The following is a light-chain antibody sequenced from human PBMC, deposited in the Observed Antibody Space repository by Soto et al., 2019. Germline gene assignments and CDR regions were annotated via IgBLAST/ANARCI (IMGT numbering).Light chain of an antibody. CDR1: SSDVGNYNL. CDR2: EDN. V-gene: IGLV2-23*02. CDR3: SSYASSTFTYV. J-gene: IGLJ1*01. Sequence: QSALTQPASVSGSPGQSITISCTGTSSDVGNYNLVSWYQHHPGRAPKLMIYEDNKRPSGVSNRFSGSKSGSTASLTISGLQAEDEADYYCSSYASSTFTYVFGTGTKLTVL.